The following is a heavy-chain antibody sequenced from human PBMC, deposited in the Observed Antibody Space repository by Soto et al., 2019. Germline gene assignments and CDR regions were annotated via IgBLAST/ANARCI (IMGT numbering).Heavy chain of an antibody. Sequence: EVQLVESGGGLVQPGGSLRLSCAASGFTFSDHYMDWVRQAPGKGLEWVGRTRNKANSYITEYAASVKGRFTISRDDSKISLYVKINSLKNEDTAVYYCARDTYGMDVWVQGATVTVSS. CDR2: TRNKANSYIT. CDR3: ARDTYGMDV. J-gene: IGHJ6*02. V-gene: IGHV3-72*01. CDR1: GFTFSDHY.